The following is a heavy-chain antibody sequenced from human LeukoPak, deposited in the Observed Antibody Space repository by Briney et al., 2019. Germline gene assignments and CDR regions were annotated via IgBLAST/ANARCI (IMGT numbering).Heavy chain of an antibody. V-gene: IGHV3-21*01. J-gene: IGHJ4*02. Sequence: GGSLRLSCAASGFIFSSYEMNWVRQAPGKGLEWVSFISTSSNYIYHADSVKGRFTISRDNAKNSLYLQMNSLRAEDTAVYYCARDNWIEAHYFDYWGQGTLVTVSS. CDR1: GFIFSSYE. D-gene: IGHD1-20*01. CDR3: ARDNWIEAHYFDY. CDR2: ISTSSNYI.